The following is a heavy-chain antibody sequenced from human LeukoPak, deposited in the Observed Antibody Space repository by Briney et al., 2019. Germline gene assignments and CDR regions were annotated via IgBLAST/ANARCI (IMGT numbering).Heavy chain of an antibody. CDR3: ARLGVDHWNWFDP. Sequence: EGSLRLSCAVSGFTVSSNYMNWVRQAPGKGLEWVSVIHAGGTTFYADSVKGRFTISRDNAKNSLYPQMNSLRAEDTAVYYCARLGVDHWNWFDPWGQGALVTVSS. CDR1: GFTVSSNY. D-gene: IGHD3-16*01. V-gene: IGHV3-53*01. J-gene: IGHJ5*02. CDR2: IHAGGTT.